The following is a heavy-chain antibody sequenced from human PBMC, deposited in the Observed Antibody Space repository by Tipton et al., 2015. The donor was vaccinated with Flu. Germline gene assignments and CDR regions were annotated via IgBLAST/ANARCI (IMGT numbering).Heavy chain of an antibody. Sequence: SLRLSCAASGFTFSSYEMNWVRQAPGKGLEWVSYISSSGSTIYYADSVKGRFTISRDNAKNSLYLQMNSLRAEDTAVYYCARARIAAAGTLLDYWGQGTLVTVSS. CDR2: ISSSGSTI. V-gene: IGHV3-48*03. D-gene: IGHD6-13*01. CDR3: ARARIAAAGTLLDY. CDR1: GFTFSSYE. J-gene: IGHJ4*02.